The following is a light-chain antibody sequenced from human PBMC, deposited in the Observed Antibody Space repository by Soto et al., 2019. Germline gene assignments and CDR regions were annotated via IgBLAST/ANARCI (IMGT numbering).Light chain of an antibody. V-gene: IGKV1-5*01. CDR2: DAA. CDR3: QQYSDNSPWT. J-gene: IGKJ1*01. Sequence: DIQMTQSPSTLSASVGDRVTITCRASQSIGGYLAWYQQKPGKAPNLLIYDAASLESGVPSRFSGNGSGTEFALTIRSLQPGDFATYYCQQYSDNSPWTFGQGTKVEVK. CDR1: QSIGGY.